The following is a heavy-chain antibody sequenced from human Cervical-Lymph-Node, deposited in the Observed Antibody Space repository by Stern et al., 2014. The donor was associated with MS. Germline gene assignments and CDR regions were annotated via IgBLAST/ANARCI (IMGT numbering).Heavy chain of an antibody. CDR1: GYSFSNFW. CDR3: AKTLSGGSRYFDL. CDR2: IYPGDSDT. Sequence: EVQLVQSGAEVKKPGESLKISCKGSGYSFSNFWIGWVRQMPGKGLEWMGIIYPGDSDTKYSPSFQGQGPISADKSISPPFLQWSSLKASDTAIYYCAKTLSGGSRYFDLWGRGTLVTVSS. D-gene: IGHD3-16*01. J-gene: IGHJ2*01. V-gene: IGHV5-51*03.